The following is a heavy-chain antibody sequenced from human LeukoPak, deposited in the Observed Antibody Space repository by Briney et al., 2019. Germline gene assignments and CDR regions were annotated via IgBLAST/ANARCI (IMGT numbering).Heavy chain of an antibody. CDR2: IYYTGTT. D-gene: IGHD3-22*01. CDR1: GGSIRGSSYY. Sequence: SETLSLTCTVSGGSIRGSSYYWGWIRQPPGKGLEWIGNIYYTGTTYYNPSLKSRVTISVDTSKNHFSLRLRSVTAADTAVYFCARPRDDSTAYYLGYWGQGTLVTVSS. J-gene: IGHJ4*02. V-gene: IGHV4-39*02. CDR3: ARPRDDSTAYYLGY.